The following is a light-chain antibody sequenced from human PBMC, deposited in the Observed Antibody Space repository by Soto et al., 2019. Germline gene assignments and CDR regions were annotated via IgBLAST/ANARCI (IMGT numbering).Light chain of an antibody. CDR2: GAS. Sequence: EIVLTQSPATLSLSPGERATLSCGASQTISINYLAWYQQTPGLAPRLLIYGASTRATGIPDRFTGSGSGTDFTLTISRLEPEDFAVYYCQSYGSSPYIFGQGTKLEIK. V-gene: IGKV3D-20*01. CDR3: QSYGSSPYI. J-gene: IGKJ2*01. CDR1: QTISINY.